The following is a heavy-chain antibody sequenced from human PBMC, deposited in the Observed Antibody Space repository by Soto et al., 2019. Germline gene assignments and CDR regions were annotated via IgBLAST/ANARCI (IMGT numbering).Heavy chain of an antibody. CDR1: GGSISSGGYY. J-gene: IGHJ6*02. CDR2: IYYSGST. D-gene: IGHD3-10*01. Sequence: QVQLQESDPGLVKPSQTLSLTCTVSGGSISSGGYYWSWIRQHPGKGLEWIGYIYYSGSTYYNPSLKSRVTISVDTSKNQFSLKLSSVTAADTAVYYCRRSMVRGDRGGMDVWGQGTTVTVSS. V-gene: IGHV4-31*03. CDR3: RRSMVRGDRGGMDV.